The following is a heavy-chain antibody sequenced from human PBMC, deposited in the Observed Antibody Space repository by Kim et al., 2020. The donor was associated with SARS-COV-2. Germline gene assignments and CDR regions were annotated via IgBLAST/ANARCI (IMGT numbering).Heavy chain of an antibody. V-gene: IGHV1-18*04. Sequence: ASVKVSCKASGYTFTSYGISWVRQAPGQGLEWMGWISAYNGNTNYAQKLQGRVTMTTDTSTSTAYMELRSLRSDDTAVYYCAREGKYSSSPFFLLTPNYYGMDVWGQGTTVTVSS. CDR2: ISAYNGNT. D-gene: IGHD6-6*01. CDR3: AREGKYSSSPFFLLTPNYYGMDV. J-gene: IGHJ6*02. CDR1: GYTFTSYG.